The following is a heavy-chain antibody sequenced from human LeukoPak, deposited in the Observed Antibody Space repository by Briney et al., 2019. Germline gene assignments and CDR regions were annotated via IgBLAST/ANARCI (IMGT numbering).Heavy chain of an antibody. V-gene: IGHV4-61*01. CDR2: IYNGVNT. CDR1: GASVSSASY. Sequence: PSETLSLTCTVSGASVSSASYWTWIRQPPGKGVEWIAHIYNGVNTNYDPSLKSRVTISVDTSKNQFSLRLNSVTAADTAVYYCARSGAFNSGAFAPWGQGSLVTVSS. D-gene: IGHD1-26*01. J-gene: IGHJ5*02. CDR3: ARSGAFNSGAFAP.